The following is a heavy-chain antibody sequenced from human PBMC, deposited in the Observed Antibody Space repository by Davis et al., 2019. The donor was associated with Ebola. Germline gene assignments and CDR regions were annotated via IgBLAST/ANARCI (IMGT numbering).Heavy chain of an antibody. CDR2: IHWDDDK. CDR3: AHSRREFSPDYFDS. D-gene: IGHD3-10*01. Sequence: LRLSCTVSAGSISSSNYYWSWIRQPPGKALEWLGLIHWDDDKRYSPFLKRRLTITKDTSKNQVVLTMTNMDPVDTATYFCAHSRREFSPDYFDSWGQGTLVTVSS. CDR1: AGSISSSNYY. V-gene: IGHV2-5*08. J-gene: IGHJ4*02.